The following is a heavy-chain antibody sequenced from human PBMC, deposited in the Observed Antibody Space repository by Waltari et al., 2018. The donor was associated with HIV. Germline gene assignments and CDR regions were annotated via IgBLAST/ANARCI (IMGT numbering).Heavy chain of an antibody. D-gene: IGHD6-13*01. CDR3: VKEHQYSHTWYSYYGMDV. V-gene: IGHV3-23*01. Sequence: EVQLLDSGGGLVQIGGSLGFSVPASGSPFSNLGMTWSRQAPGKGLEWVSAISGSGGNKYYADSLKGRFTISRDNSKNTLYLQMNSLRAEDTAVYFCVKEHQYSHTWYSYYGMDVWGQGTTVTVSS. CDR2: ISGSGGNK. J-gene: IGHJ6*02. CDR1: GSPFSNLG.